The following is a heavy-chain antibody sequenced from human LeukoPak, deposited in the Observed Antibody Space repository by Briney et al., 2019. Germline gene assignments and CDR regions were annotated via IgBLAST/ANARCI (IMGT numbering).Heavy chain of an antibody. J-gene: IGHJ6*02. CDR1: GFALSSHW. CDR3: ARNNGMDV. V-gene: IGHV3-7*03. Sequence: PGGSLRLSCAASGFALSSHWMTWVRQVPGRGPEWVANMRRDGNEIYYLDSVRGRFTISRDNAKNSLYLQMNSLRAEDTALYHCARNNGMDVWGQGTTVIVSS. CDR2: MRRDGNEI.